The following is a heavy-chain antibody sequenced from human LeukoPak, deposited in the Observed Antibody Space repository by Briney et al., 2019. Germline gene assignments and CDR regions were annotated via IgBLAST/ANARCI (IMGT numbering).Heavy chain of an antibody. D-gene: IGHD2-2*02. CDR3: AKHPTHCSSTSCYTGPRDYYYMDV. J-gene: IGHJ6*03. V-gene: IGHV3-23*01. CDR1: GFTFSSYA. CDR2: ISGSGGST. Sequence: PGGSLRLSCAASGFTFSSYAMSWVRQAPGKGLEWVSAISGSGGSTFYADSVKGRFTIYRDNSKNTLYLKMNRLRAEDTAVYYCAKHPTHCSSTSCYTGPRDYYYMDVWGKGTTVTVSS.